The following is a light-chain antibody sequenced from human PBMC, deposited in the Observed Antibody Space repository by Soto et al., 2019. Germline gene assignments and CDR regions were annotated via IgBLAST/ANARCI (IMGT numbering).Light chain of an antibody. Sequence: EIVLTQSPATLSLSPGERATLSCVSSQSVSSDLAWYQQKPGQAPRLLIYDASNRATGIPARFSGSGSGTDFTLTISGLEPEDFAVYYCQQYGSSPLISFGQGTRLEIK. CDR3: QQYGSSPLIS. J-gene: IGKJ5*01. V-gene: IGKV3-11*01. CDR2: DAS. CDR1: QSVSSD.